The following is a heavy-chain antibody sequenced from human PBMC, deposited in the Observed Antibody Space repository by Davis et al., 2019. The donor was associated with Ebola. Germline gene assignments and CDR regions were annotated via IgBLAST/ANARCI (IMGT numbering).Heavy chain of an antibody. CDR3: ARRGSSWYLLGMDV. CDR1: VFTFSSYG. J-gene: IGHJ6*04. Sequence: GESLKISCAASVFTFSSYGMNWVRQAPGKVLEWVSSISSSSSYIYYADSVKGRFTISRDNAKNSLYLQMNSLRAEDTAVYYCARRGSSWYLLGMDVWGKGTTVTVSS. V-gene: IGHV3-21*01. D-gene: IGHD6-13*01. CDR2: ISSSSSYI.